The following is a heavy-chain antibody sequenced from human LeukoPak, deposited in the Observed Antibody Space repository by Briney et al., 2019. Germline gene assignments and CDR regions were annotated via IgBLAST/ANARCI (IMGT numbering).Heavy chain of an antibody. D-gene: IGHD3-9*01. CDR2: IYSGGST. Sequence: GGSLRLSCAASEFSVGSNYMTWVRQAPGKGLEWVSLIYSGGSTYYADSVKGRFTISRDNSKNTLYLQMNSLRPEDTAVYYCARDRHVYYDILTGYASYFEYWGQGALVTVSS. V-gene: IGHV3-66*01. CDR3: ARDRHVYYDILTGYASYFEY. J-gene: IGHJ4*02. CDR1: EFSVGSNY.